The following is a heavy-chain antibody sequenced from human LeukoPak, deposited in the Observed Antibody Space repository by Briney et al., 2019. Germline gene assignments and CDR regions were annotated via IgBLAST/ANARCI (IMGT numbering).Heavy chain of an antibody. CDR2: IYSGGST. Sequence: PGGSLRLSCAASGFTVSSNYMSWVRQAPGKGLEWVSFIYSGGSTYYADSVKGRFTISRDNSKNTLYLQMNSLRAEDTAVYYCARENYYDSSGYYPTPGAMDVWGQGTTVTVSS. J-gene: IGHJ6*02. D-gene: IGHD3-22*01. CDR3: ARENYYDSSGYYPTPGAMDV. CDR1: GFTVSSNY. V-gene: IGHV3-66*01.